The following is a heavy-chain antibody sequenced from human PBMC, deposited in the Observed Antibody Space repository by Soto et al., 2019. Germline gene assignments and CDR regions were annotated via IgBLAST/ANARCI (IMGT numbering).Heavy chain of an antibody. CDR2: INPRSGDT. CDR3: GRDGVGATPLGWFDP. CDR1: GYTFIGYY. D-gene: IGHD1-26*01. V-gene: IGHV1-2*06. Sequence: QVQLVQSGAEVKKPGASVKVSCKASGYTFIGYYIHWVRQAPGQGLEWMGRINPRSGDTTYAQKFPGRLTMTRDKSSSTAYMERSRLRSDDTAVYYCGRDGVGATPLGWFDPWGQGSLVTVSS. J-gene: IGHJ5*02.